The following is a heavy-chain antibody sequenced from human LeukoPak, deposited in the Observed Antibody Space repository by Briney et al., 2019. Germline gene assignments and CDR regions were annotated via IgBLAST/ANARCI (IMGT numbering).Heavy chain of an antibody. CDR1: GFTFSSYG. D-gene: IGHD4-17*01. Sequence: PGGSLRLSCAASGFTFSSYGMHWVRQAPGKGLEWVAVIWYDGSNKYYADSVKGRFTISRDNSKNTLYLQMNSLRAEDTAVYYCARGVTVTRYYFDYWGQGTLVTVSS. CDR2: IWYDGSNK. V-gene: IGHV3-33*01. CDR3: ARGVTVTRYYFDY. J-gene: IGHJ4*02.